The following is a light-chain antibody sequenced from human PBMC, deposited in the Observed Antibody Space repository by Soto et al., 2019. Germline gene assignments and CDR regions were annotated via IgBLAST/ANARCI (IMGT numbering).Light chain of an antibody. Sequence: DIVMTQSPDSLAVSLGERATINCKSSQSVLYSSKNKNSLVWYQQKLGQPPKLLIYWASTRESGVPDRFSGSGSGTDFTLTISSLQAEDVAVYYCQQHYSDPLTFGGGTKVEIK. CDR1: QSVLYSSKNKNS. CDR2: WAS. J-gene: IGKJ4*01. CDR3: QQHYSDPLT. V-gene: IGKV4-1*01.